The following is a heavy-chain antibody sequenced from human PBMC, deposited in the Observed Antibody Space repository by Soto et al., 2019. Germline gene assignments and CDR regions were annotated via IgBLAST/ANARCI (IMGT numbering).Heavy chain of an antibody. D-gene: IGHD3-3*01. V-gene: IGHV1-18*04. CDR1: GYTFTSYG. CDR3: AREPYYDFWSGYHYYYGMDV. Sequence: ASVKVSCKASGYTFTSYGISWVRQAPGQGLEWMGWISAYNGNTNYAQKLQGRVTMTTDTSTSTAYMELRSLRSDDTAVYYCAREPYYDFWSGYHYYYGMDVWGQGTTVTVSS. CDR2: ISAYNGNT. J-gene: IGHJ6*02.